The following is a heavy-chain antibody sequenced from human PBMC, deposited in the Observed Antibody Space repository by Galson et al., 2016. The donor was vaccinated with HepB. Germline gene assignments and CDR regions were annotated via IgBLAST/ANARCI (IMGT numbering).Heavy chain of an antibody. CDR3: ARSRFDGSGSHYNAEFDS. CDR2: MNPIDGGT. V-gene: IGHV1-46*04. J-gene: IGHJ4*02. D-gene: IGHD3-10*01. Sequence: SVKVSCKASGYSFTSNKLRWVRQAPGQGLEWIATMNPIDGGTHYAQQLQGRLTVTRDTSTSAAYMELSSLRSEDTAMYYCARSRFDGSGSHYNAEFDSWGQGTLVTVSS. CDR1: GYSFTSNK.